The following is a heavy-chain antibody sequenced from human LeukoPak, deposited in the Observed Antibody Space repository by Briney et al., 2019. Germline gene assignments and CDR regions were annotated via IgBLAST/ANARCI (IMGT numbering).Heavy chain of an antibody. CDR1: GYTFTSYY. D-gene: IGHD4-23*01. CDR2: INPSGGST. Sequence: GASVKVSFKASGYTFTSYYMHWVRQAPGQGLEWMGIINPSGGSTSYAQKFQGRVTMTRDTSTSTVYMELSSLRSEDTAVYYCATIYGGNPYGMDVWGQGTTVTVSS. J-gene: IGHJ6*02. CDR3: ATIYGGNPYGMDV. V-gene: IGHV1-46*01.